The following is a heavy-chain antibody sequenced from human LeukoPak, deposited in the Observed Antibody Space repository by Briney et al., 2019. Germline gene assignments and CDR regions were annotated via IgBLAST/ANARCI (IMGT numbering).Heavy chain of an antibody. CDR3: ARGRAIDI. CDR1: GFIFTNNW. CDR2: IKEDGSEK. J-gene: IGHJ3*02. V-gene: IGHV3-7*04. Sequence: GGSLRLSCAAASGFIFTNNWMTWVRQAPGKGLEWVANIKEDGSEKYYVDSVKGRFTISRDSAKDSVYLQMNSLRVEDTAVYYCARGRAIDIWGRGTMVTVSS.